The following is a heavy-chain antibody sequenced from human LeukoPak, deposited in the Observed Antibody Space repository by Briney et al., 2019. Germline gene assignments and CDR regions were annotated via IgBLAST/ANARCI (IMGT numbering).Heavy chain of an antibody. CDR1: GFTFSSYS. D-gene: IGHD3-22*01. Sequence: GGSLRLSCAASGFTFSSYSMNWVRQAPGKGLEWVSSISSSSSYIYYADSVKGRFTISRDNAKNSLYLQMNSLRAEDTAVYYCARDRENYYDSSGYYTRHFDYWGQGTLVTFSS. V-gene: IGHV3-21*01. CDR3: ARDRENYYDSSGYYTRHFDY. J-gene: IGHJ4*02. CDR2: ISSSSSYI.